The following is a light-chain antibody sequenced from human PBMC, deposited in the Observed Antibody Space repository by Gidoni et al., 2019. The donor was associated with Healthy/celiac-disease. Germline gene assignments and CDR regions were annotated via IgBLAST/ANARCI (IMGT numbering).Light chain of an antibody. CDR3: QSYDSSLSGSV. Sequence: HSVLTQPPSVSGAPGQRVTISCPGSSSNIGAGYDVHWYQQLPGTAPKLLIYGNSNRPSGVPDRFSGSKSGTSASLAITGLQAEDEADYYCQSYDSSLSGSVFGGGTKLTVL. V-gene: IGLV1-40*01. J-gene: IGLJ2*01. CDR2: GNS. CDR1: SSNIGAGYD.